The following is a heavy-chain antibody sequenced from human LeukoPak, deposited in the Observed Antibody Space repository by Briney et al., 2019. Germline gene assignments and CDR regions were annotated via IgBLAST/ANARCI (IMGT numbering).Heavy chain of an antibody. CDR3: ARGVRGIAVAGTFDY. J-gene: IGHJ4*02. Sequence: PGGSLRLSCAASGFTFSTYAMTWVRQAPGKGLEWVSLISGTGGSTYYADSVKGRFTISRDNSKNTLYLQMNSLRAEDTAVYYCARGVRGIAVAGTFDYWGQGTLVTVSS. V-gene: IGHV3-23*01. CDR2: ISGTGGST. CDR1: GFTFSTYA. D-gene: IGHD6-19*01.